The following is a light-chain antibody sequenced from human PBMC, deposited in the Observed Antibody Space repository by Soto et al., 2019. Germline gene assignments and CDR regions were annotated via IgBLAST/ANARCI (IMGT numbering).Light chain of an antibody. CDR3: QQDNSYPYT. CDR1: QSISNW. Sequence: DIQMTQFPSTLSASVRDRVTITCRASQSISNWLAWYQQKPGKAPKLLMYKASDLESGVPSRFSGSGSGTEVTLTISSLQPDDVATYYGQQDNSYPYTVGQGTRRDI. CDR2: KAS. J-gene: IGKJ2*01. V-gene: IGKV1-5*03.